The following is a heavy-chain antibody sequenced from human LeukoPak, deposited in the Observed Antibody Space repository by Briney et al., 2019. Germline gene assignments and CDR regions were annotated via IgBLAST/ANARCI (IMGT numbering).Heavy chain of an antibody. CDR3: ARDLPRGAAAGTIAFDI. D-gene: IGHD6-13*01. Sequence: PSETLSLTCTVSGGSISSYYWSWIRQPPGKGLEWIGYIYYSGSTNYNPSLKSRVTISVDTSKNQFSLKLSSVTAADTAVYYCARDLPRGAAAGTIAFDIWGQGTMVTVSS. J-gene: IGHJ3*02. CDR1: GGSISSYY. CDR2: IYYSGST. V-gene: IGHV4-59*01.